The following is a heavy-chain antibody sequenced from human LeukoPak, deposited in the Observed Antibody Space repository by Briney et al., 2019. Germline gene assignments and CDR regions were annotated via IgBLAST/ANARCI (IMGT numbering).Heavy chain of an antibody. CDR2: KQGGSEI. Sequence: KQGGSEIYYVDSEKGRFTMSRDNARNSVYLQMNSLRAEDTAVYYCVRGGDYWGQGTLVTVSS. CDR3: VRGGDY. V-gene: IGHV3-7*01. J-gene: IGHJ4*02.